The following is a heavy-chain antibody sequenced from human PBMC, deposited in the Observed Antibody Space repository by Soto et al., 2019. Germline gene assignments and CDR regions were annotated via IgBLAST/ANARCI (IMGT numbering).Heavy chain of an antibody. J-gene: IGHJ1*01. CDR3: ARDGDSGSFQH. CDR1: GYTFTSYA. V-gene: IGHV1-3*01. CDR2: INAGNGNT. D-gene: IGHD1-26*01. Sequence: ASVKVSCKASGYTFTSYAMHWVRQAPGQRLEWMGWINAGNGNTKYSQKFQGRVNITRDTSASTAYMELSSLSSDDTAVYYCARDGDSGSFQHWGQGTLVTVSS.